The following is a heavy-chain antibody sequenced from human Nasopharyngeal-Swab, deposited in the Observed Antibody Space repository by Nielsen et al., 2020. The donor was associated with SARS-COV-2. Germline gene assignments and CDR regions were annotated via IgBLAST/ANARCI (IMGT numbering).Heavy chain of an antibody. V-gene: IGHV1-2*02. J-gene: IGHJ4*02. CDR1: GYTFTGNY. CDR3: ARDQAARLSHAGY. Sequence: ASVKVSCKASGYTFTGNYMHWVRQAPGQGLEWMGWINPNSGGTNYAQKFQGRVTMTRDTSISTAYMELSRLRSDDTAVYYCARDQAARLSHAGYWGQGTLVTVSS. D-gene: IGHD6-6*01. CDR2: INPNSGGT.